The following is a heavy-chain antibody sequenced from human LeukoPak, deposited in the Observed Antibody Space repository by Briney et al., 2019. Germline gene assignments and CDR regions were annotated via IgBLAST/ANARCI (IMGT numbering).Heavy chain of an antibody. Sequence: ASVKVSCKASGYTFTGYYMHWVRQAPGQGLEWMGWINPNSGGTNSAQKFQGRVTMTRDTSISTAYMELSRLRSDDTAVYYCARDLVHHRLLATVYNWFDPWGQGTLVTVSS. D-gene: IGHD3-3*02. J-gene: IGHJ5*02. V-gene: IGHV1-2*02. CDR1: GYTFTGYY. CDR3: ARDLVHHRLLATVYNWFDP. CDR2: INPNSGGT.